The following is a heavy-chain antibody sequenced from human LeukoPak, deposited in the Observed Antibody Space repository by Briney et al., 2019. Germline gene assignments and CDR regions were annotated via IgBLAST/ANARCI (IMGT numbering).Heavy chain of an antibody. Sequence: SETLSLTCTVSGGSISSYYWSWIRQPPGKGLEWIGYIYYSGSTYYNPSLKSRVTISADTSKNQFSLKLSSVTAADTAVYYCARGGDDSSGYYSSIGYWGQGTLVTVSS. V-gene: IGHV4-59*12. CDR3: ARGGDDSSGYYSSIGY. CDR1: GGSISSYY. CDR2: IYYSGST. D-gene: IGHD3-22*01. J-gene: IGHJ4*02.